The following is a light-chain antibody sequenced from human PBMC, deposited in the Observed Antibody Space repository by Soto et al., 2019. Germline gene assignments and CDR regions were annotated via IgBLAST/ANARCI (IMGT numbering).Light chain of an antibody. V-gene: IGKV3-15*01. CDR2: GAS. Sequence: ETVMTQSPATLSVSPGERATLSCRASQSVSSNLAWYQQKPGQAPRLLIYGASTRATGIPARFSGSGSGTEFTLTISSLQPEDFAVYYCQQYNNWPPHTFGQGTKLEIK. J-gene: IGKJ2*01. CDR3: QQYNNWPPHT. CDR1: QSVSSN.